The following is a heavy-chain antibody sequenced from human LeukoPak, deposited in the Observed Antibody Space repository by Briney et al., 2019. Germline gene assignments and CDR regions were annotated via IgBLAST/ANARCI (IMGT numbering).Heavy chain of an antibody. D-gene: IGHD6-19*01. CDR1: GDSVSSNSAA. CDR2: TYYRSKWYN. V-gene: IGHV6-1*01. J-gene: IGHJ5*02. Sequence: SQTLSLTCAISGDSVSSNSAAWNWIRQSPSRGLEWLGRTYYRSKWYNDYAVSVKSRITINPDTSKNQFSLQLNSVTPEDTAVYYCAREREPQWLVSNNWFDPWGQGTLVTVFS. CDR3: AREREPQWLVSNNWFDP.